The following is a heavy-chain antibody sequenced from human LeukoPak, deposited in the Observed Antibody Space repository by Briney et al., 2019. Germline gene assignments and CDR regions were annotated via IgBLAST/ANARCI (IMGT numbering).Heavy chain of an antibody. CDR1: GGSFSGYY. J-gene: IGHJ4*02. V-gene: IGHV4-30-4*08. CDR2: IYYSGST. CDR3: ARVAASLRYGGFDY. D-gene: IGHD6-25*01. Sequence: PSETLSLTCAVYGGSFSGYYWSWLRQPPGKGLEWIGYIYYSGSTYYNPSLKSRVTISVDTSKNQFSLKLSSVTAADTAVYYCARVAASLRYGGFDYWGQGTLVTVSS.